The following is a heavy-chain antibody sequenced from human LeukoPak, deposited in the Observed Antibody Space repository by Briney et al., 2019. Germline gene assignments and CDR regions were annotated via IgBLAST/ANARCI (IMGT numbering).Heavy chain of an antibody. V-gene: IGHV4-59*08. CDR3: ARLVSRYGMDV. CDR1: GGSISSYY. J-gene: IGHJ6*02. Sequence: SETLSLTCTVSGGSISSYYWSWIRQPPGKGLEWIGYIYYSGSTNYNPSLKSRVTISVDTSKNQFFLKLSSVTAADTAVYYCARLVSRYGMDVWGQGTTVTVSS. CDR2: IYYSGST.